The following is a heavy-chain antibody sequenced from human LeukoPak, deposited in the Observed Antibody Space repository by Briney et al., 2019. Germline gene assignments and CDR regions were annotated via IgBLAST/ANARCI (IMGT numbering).Heavy chain of an antibody. Sequence: GGSLRLSCAASGFTVSSNYMSWVRQAPGKGLEWVSVIYSGGSTYYADSVKGRFTISRDNSKNTLYLQVNSLRAEDTAVYYCARDGWSHLYYFDYWGQGTLVTVSS. CDR1: GFTVSSNY. CDR2: IYSGGST. CDR3: ARDGWSHLYYFDY. D-gene: IGHD2-15*01. V-gene: IGHV3-53*01. J-gene: IGHJ4*02.